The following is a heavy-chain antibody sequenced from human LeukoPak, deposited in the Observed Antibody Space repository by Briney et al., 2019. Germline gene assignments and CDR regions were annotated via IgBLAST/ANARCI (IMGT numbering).Heavy chain of an antibody. CDR2: LSGSGGYT. D-gene: IGHD3-22*01. V-gene: IGHV3-23*01. J-gene: IGHJ4*02. Sequence: GGALRLSCAASGFTFSSYAMSWVRQASGKGLEWVSGLSGSGGYTYYADSVKGRFTISRDNSKNTLYLQMNSLRAEDTAVYYCAKEGPHYYDSSGYSDYWGQGTLVTVSS. CDR1: GFTFSSYA. CDR3: AKEGPHYYDSSGYSDY.